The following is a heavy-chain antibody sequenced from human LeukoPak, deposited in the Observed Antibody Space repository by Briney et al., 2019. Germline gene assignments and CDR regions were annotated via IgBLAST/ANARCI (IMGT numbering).Heavy chain of an antibody. V-gene: IGHV3-30*18. CDR2: ISYDGSNK. D-gene: IGHD3-10*01. CDR3: AKDSTGAFDI. Sequence: GGSLRLSCAGSGFTFGSYGMHWVRQAPGKGLEWVAVISYDGSNKYYADSVKGRFTISRDNPKNTLYLQMNSLRAEDTAVYYCAKDSTGAFDIWGQGTMVTVSS. CDR1: GFTFGSYG. J-gene: IGHJ3*02.